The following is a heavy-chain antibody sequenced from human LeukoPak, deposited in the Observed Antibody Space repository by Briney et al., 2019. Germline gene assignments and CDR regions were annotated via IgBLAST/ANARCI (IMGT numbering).Heavy chain of an antibody. D-gene: IGHD2-2*01. Sequence: PGGSLRLSCAASGFTFSSYAISWVRQAPGQGLEWMGGIIPIFGTANYAQKFQGRVTITADESTSTAYMELSSLRSEDTAVYYCARVGRGRGIVVVPAAAPRYYYYYMDVWGKGTTVTVSS. CDR1: GFTFSSYA. J-gene: IGHJ6*03. CDR3: ARVGRGRGIVVVPAAAPRYYYYYMDV. V-gene: IGHV1-69*01. CDR2: IIPIFGTA.